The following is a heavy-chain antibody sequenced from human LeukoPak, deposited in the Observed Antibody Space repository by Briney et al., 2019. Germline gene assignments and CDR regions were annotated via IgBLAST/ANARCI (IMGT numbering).Heavy chain of an antibody. D-gene: IGHD2-2*02. J-gene: IGHJ4*02. CDR2: IIVYKGNT. CDR1: GYTFSSYG. V-gene: IGHV1-18*01. Sequence: SVKVSCKASGYTFSSYGITWVRQAPGQGLEWMGWIIVYKGNTNYAQKLQGRVTMTTDTSTSTAYMELRSLRSDDTAVYYCAREVPAAIPGGNGDYWGQGTLATVSS. CDR3: AREVPAAIPGGNGDY.